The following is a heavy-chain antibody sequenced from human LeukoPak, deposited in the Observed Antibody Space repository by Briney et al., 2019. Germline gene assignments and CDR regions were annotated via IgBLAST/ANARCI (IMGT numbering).Heavy chain of an antibody. CDR3: ARRVVGAFDI. CDR1: GGTFSSYA. V-gene: IGHV1-69*13. D-gene: IGHD2-15*01. J-gene: IGHJ3*02. Sequence: GASVKVSCKASGGTFSSYAISWVRQAPGQGLEWMGGIIPIFGTANYAQKFQGRVTITADESTSTAYMELSSLRSEDTAVYYCARRVVGAFDIWGQGTMVTVPS. CDR2: IIPIFGTA.